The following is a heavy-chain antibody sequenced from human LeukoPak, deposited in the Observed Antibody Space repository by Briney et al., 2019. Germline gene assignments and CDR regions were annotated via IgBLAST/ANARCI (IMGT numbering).Heavy chain of an antibody. D-gene: IGHD3-10*01. V-gene: IGHV3-30*02. CDR1: GFTFSSYG. CDR2: IRSDGSNK. CDR3: AKDYSKTSYYGSGTYYRPNWFDP. Sequence: GGSLRLSCAASGFTFSSYGMHWVRQAPGKGLEWVAFIRSDGSNKYYADSVKGRFTISRDNSKNTLYLQMNSLRPEDTAVYYCAKDYSKTSYYGSGTYYRPNWFDPWGQGTLVIVSS. J-gene: IGHJ5*02.